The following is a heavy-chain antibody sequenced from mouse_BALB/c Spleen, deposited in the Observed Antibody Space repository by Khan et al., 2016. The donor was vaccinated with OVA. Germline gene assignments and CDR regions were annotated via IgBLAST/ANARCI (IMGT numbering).Heavy chain of an antibody. D-gene: IGHD2-4*01. Sequence: VQLQQSGPSLVKPSQTLSLTCSVTGDSITSGYWNWIRKFPGNKLEYMGYISYSGSTYYNPSLKSRISTTRDTSKNQYYLQLNSVTTEDTATYYCARYDYDYDGAFAYWGQGTLVTVSA. V-gene: IGHV3-8*02. CDR2: ISYSGST. CDR3: ARYDYDYDGAFAY. CDR1: GDSITSGY. J-gene: IGHJ3*01.